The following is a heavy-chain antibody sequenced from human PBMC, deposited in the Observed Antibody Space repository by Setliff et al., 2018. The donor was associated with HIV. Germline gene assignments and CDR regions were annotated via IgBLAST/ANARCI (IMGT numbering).Heavy chain of an antibody. D-gene: IGHD1-1*01. Sequence: PSETLSLTCAVSGGSISSGGYSWSWIRQSPGKGLEWIGYIYHTGNTYYNPSLNSRITISLDRSQNHFSLRLTSVAAADTAIYYCARLHSDNPSSSYWFFDLWGRGTLVTVSS. CDR2: IYHTGNT. V-gene: IGHV4-30-2*06. CDR1: GGSISSGGYS. CDR3: ARLHSDNPSSSYWFFDL. J-gene: IGHJ2*01.